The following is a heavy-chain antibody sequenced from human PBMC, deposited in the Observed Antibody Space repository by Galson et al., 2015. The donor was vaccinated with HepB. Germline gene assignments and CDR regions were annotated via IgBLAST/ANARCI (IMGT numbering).Heavy chain of an antibody. CDR1: GYTFTSYG. Sequence: SVKVSCKASGYTFTSYGISWVRQAPGQGLEWMGWISAYNGNTNYAQKLQGRVTMTTDTSTSTAYMELRSLRSDDTAVYYCARGSLIAAAGYYFDYWGQGTLVTVSS. D-gene: IGHD6-13*01. V-gene: IGHV1-18*01. J-gene: IGHJ4*02. CDR3: ARGSLIAAAGYYFDY. CDR2: ISAYNGNT.